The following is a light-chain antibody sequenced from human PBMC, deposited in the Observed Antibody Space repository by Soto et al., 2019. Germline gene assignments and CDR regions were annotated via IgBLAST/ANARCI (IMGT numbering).Light chain of an antibody. Sequence: IVLAQVPGTLALFSGQIATLSWRASPSLITNYLAWYQQKPGQAPRLLIYAASSRATGTPDRFSGGGSGTDFTLTISSLQPEDFATYYCQQSYSTPLTFGGGTKVDIK. CDR3: QQSYSTPLT. V-gene: IGKV3-20*01. CDR1: PSLITNY. CDR2: AAS. J-gene: IGKJ4*01.